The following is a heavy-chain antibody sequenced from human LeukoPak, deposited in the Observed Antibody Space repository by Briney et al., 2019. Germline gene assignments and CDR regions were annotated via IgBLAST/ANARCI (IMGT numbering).Heavy chain of an antibody. Sequence: SETLSLTCTVSGGSISSSSYYWGWIRQPPGKGLEWIGSIYYSGSTYYNPSLKSRVTISVDTSKNQFSLKLSSVTAADTAVYYCASGSFTYCSGGSCSEYSAEYFQHWGQGTLVTVTS. V-gene: IGHV4-39*07. J-gene: IGHJ1*01. CDR1: GGSISSSSYY. D-gene: IGHD2-15*01. CDR3: ASGSFTYCSGGSCSEYSAEYFQH. CDR2: IYYSGST.